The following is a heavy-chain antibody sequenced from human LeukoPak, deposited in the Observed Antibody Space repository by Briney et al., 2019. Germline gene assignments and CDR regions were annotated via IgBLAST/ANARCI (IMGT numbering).Heavy chain of an antibody. CDR2: ISGSGGST. CDR1: GFAFSDFW. Sequence: GGSLRLSCAASGFAFSDFWMSWVRQAPGKGLEWVSAISGSGGSTYYADSVKGRFTISRDNSKNTLYLQMNSLRAEDTAVYHCAKVASSGPFDYWSQGTLVTVSS. J-gene: IGHJ4*02. D-gene: IGHD3-22*01. V-gene: IGHV3-23*01. CDR3: AKVASSGPFDY.